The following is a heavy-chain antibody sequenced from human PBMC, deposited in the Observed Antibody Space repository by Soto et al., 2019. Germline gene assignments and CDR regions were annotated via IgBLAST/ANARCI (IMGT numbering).Heavy chain of an antibody. V-gene: IGHV3-23*01. CDR1: GFTFTSYA. CDR2: ISGGGNNT. D-gene: IGHD3-3*01. CDR3: AKARDITIFGVIIWMPLDY. J-gene: IGHJ4*02. Sequence: GGSLRLSCAASGFTFTSYAMSWVRQAPGKGLEWVSGISGGGNNTYHADSVKGRFTISRDNSKNTLYLQMNSLRAEDTAVYYCAKARDITIFGVIIWMPLDYWGQGTLVTVSS.